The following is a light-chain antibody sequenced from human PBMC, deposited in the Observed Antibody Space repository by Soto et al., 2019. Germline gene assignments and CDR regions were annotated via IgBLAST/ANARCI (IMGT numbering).Light chain of an antibody. J-gene: IGLJ1*01. CDR2: DNN. CDR1: SSNIGAGSY. CDR3: QSFDSSPKSYV. V-gene: IGLV1-40*01. Sequence: QSVLTQPPSVSGAPGQRVTISCTGSSSNIGAGSYVHWYQQLPGTAPKLLIRDNNNRPSGVPDRFSASKSGTSASLAITGLQAEDEADYFCQSFDSSPKSYVFGTGTKLTVL.